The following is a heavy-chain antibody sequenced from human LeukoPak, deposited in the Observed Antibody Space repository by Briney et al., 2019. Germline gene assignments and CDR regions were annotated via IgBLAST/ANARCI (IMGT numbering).Heavy chain of an antibody. D-gene: IGHD3-22*01. Sequence: SETLSLTCAVYGGSFSGYYWSWIRQPPGKGLEWIGEINHSGSTNYNPSLKSRVTISVDTSKNQFSLKLSSVTAADTAVYYCARDTLGYYDSSGAITGGWFDPWGQGTLVTVSS. CDR1: GGSFSGYY. CDR3: ARDTLGYYDSSGAITGGWFDP. V-gene: IGHV4-34*01. CDR2: INHSGST. J-gene: IGHJ5*02.